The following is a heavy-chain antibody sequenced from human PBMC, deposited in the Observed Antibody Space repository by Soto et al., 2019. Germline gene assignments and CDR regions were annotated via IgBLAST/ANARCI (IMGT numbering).Heavy chain of an antibody. V-gene: IGHV1-24*01. J-gene: IGHJ3*02. D-gene: IGHD2-21*01. CDR2: FDPEDGET. CDR1: GYPPTKLS. CDR3: ANYLGNCGDYVVAILDAFDI. Sequence: SSVKVSCKVSGYPPTKLSMHWVRQAPGKGLEWMGGFDPEDGETMYTDKLQGRVTMTEDTSTNTAYMELNSLTSEDTAVYYCANYLGNCGDYVVAILDAFDICGQGTMVT.